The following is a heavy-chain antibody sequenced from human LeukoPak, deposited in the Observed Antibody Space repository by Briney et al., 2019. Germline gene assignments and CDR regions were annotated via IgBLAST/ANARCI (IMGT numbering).Heavy chain of an antibody. CDR1: GFTFSSYS. V-gene: IGHV3-21*01. Sequence: SGGSLRLSCAASGFTFSSYSMNWVRQAPGKGLEWVSSISSSSSYIYYADSVKGRFTISRDNAKNSLYLQMNSLRAEDTAVYYCARVAGVRAYYYYYYMDVWGKGTTVTVSS. J-gene: IGHJ6*03. CDR2: ISSSSSYI. CDR3: ARVAGVRAYYYYYYMDV. D-gene: IGHD6-13*01.